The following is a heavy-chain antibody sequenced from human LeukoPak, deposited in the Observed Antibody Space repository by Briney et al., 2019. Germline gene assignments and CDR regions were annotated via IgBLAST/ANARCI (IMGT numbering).Heavy chain of an antibody. CDR3: ARVEAIYDILTGYYRSAISRDDY. Sequence: SVKLSCKASGRTFSSYAISWVRRAPGQGLGWMGGIIPIFGTAKYAQKFQGRVTITADQSTSTAYMELSSLRSEDTAVYYCARVEAIYDILTGYYRSAISRDDYWGQGTLVTVS. J-gene: IGHJ4*02. CDR2: IIPIFGTA. D-gene: IGHD3-9*01. V-gene: IGHV1-69*13. CDR1: GRTFSSYA.